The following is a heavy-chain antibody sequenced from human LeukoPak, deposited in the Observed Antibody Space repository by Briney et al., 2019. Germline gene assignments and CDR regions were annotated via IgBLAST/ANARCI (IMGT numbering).Heavy chain of an antibody. J-gene: IGHJ4*02. CDR1: GFIFSSYA. D-gene: IGHD1-20*01. CDR3: AKDRITGTPYYFDY. Sequence: GGSLRLSCAASGFIFSSYAMSWVRQAPGKGLEWVLGISGSGGSTYYADSVKGRFTISRDNSKNTLYLQMDSLRAEDTAVYYCAKDRITGTPYYFDYWGQGTLVTVSS. V-gene: IGHV3-23*01. CDR2: ISGSGGST.